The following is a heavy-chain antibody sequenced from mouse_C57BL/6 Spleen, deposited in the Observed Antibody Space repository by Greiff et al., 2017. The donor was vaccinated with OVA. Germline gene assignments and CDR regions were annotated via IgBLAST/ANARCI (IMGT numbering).Heavy chain of an antibody. Sequence: DVHLVESGGGLVKPGGSLKLSCAASGFTFSDYGMHWVRQAPEKGLEWVAYISSGSSTIYYADTVKGRFTISRDNAKNTLFLHMTSLRSEDTAMYYCARPDGYYDYFDYWGQGTTLTVSS. CDR3: ARPDGYYDYFDY. CDR2: ISSGSSTI. CDR1: GFTFSDYG. V-gene: IGHV5-17*01. J-gene: IGHJ2*01. D-gene: IGHD2-3*01.